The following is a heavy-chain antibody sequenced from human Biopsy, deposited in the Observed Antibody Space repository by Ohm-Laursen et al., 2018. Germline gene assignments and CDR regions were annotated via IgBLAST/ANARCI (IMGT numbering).Heavy chain of an antibody. Sequence: SLRLSCPASGFTFSNYAMSWVRQAPGKGLEWVSGISGSGGRTYYAETMKGRFTISRDNSKKTVYLQMKSLRAEDTAVYYCAKEVFSAVGTSGFDPWGQGTLVTVSS. CDR3: AKEVFSAVGTSGFDP. CDR1: GFTFSNYA. J-gene: IGHJ5*02. D-gene: IGHD1/OR15-1a*01. CDR2: ISGSGGRT. V-gene: IGHV3-23*01.